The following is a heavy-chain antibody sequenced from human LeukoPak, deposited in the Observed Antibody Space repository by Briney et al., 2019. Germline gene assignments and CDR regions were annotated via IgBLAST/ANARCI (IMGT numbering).Heavy chain of an antibody. J-gene: IGHJ4*02. CDR3: AKDFFTGYFDY. V-gene: IGHV3-30*05. CDR2: IASDGGDK. Sequence: QPGRSLSLSCAASGFTFSRYGIHWVHQAPGKGLEWVAVIASDGGDKHYADSVKGRFTISRDNSKNTLYLQMNSLRAEDTAVYYCAKDFFTGYFDYWGQGTLVTVSS. CDR1: GFTFSRYG. D-gene: IGHD2-8*02.